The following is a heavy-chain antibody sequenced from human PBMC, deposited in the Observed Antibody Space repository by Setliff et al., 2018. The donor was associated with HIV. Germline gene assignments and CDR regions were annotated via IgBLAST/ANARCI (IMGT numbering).Heavy chain of an antibody. CDR1: GYTFTGYY. V-gene: IGHV1-2*04. Sequence: GASVKVSCKASGYTFTGYYMHWVRQAPGQGLEWMGWINPNSGGTNYAQKFQGWVTMTRDTSISTAYMELSRLRSDDTAVYYCARGRPSLEWLLYDHDAFDIWGQGTMVTVS. D-gene: IGHD3-3*01. CDR3: ARGRPSLEWLLYDHDAFDI. CDR2: INPNSGGT. J-gene: IGHJ3*02.